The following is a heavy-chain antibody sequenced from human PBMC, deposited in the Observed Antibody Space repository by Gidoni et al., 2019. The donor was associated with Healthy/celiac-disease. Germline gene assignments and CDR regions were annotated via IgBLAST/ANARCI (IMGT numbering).Heavy chain of an antibody. Sequence: QPPGKGLEWIGYIYYSGSTNYNPSLKSRVTISVDTSKNQFSLKLSSVTAADTAVYYCARDQVRVFYGMDVWGQGTTVTVSS. D-gene: IGHD6-13*01. V-gene: IGHV4-59*01. CDR3: ARDQVRVFYGMDV. CDR2: IYYSGST. J-gene: IGHJ6*02.